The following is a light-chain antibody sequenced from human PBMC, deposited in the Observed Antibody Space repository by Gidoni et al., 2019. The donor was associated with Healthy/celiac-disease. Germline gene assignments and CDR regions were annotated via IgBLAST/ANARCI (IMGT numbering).Light chain of an antibody. Sequence: QSALTQPPSESGSPGQSVTISCTGTSSDVCGYNYVSWYQQHPGKAPKLMLYEVSKRPSGVPDRFSGSKSGNTASLTVSGLQAEDEADYYCSSYAGSAVVFGGGTKLTGL. V-gene: IGLV2-8*01. J-gene: IGLJ2*01. CDR3: SSYAGSAVV. CDR2: EVS. CDR1: SSDVCGYNY.